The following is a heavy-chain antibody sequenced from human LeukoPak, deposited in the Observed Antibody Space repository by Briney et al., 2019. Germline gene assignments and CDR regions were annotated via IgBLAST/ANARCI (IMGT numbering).Heavy chain of an antibody. Sequence: GGSLRLSCAASGFTFSSYAMSWVRQAPGKGLEWVSAISGSGGSTYYADSVKGRFTISRDNSKNTPYLQMNSLRAEDTAVYYCAKAIMWGSYRRPGWFDPWGQGTLVTVSS. CDR1: GFTFSSYA. J-gene: IGHJ5*02. CDR2: ISGSGGST. D-gene: IGHD3-16*02. CDR3: AKAIMWGSYRRPGWFDP. V-gene: IGHV3-23*01.